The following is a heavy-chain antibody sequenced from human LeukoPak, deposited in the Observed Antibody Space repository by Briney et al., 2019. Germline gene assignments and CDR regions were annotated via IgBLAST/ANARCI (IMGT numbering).Heavy chain of an antibody. V-gene: IGHV4-38-2*01. D-gene: IGHD1-1*01. CDR3: ARVEGARSYYYYYIDV. Sequence: PSETLSLTCAVSGYSISSGYYSGWIRQPPGKGLEWIGTIYHSGSTYYNPSLKSRVTISVDTSRNQFSLKLSSVTAADTAVYYCARVEGARSYYYYYIDVWGKGTTVTVSS. CDR1: GYSISSGYY. CDR2: IYHSGST. J-gene: IGHJ6*03.